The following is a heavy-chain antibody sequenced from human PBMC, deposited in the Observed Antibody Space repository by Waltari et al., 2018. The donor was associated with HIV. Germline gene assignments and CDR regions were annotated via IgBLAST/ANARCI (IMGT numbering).Heavy chain of an antibody. CDR3: VAGPRGGADY. Sequence: QVQLKESGPGLVKPSETLSLTCTVSGGSVNSGNYYWSWIRQPPGKGLDWIGDIYTSGGTTYNPSLNSRVTISVDTSRNQFSLKLRSVTAADTAGYYCVAGPRGGADYWGQGTLVTVSS. D-gene: IGHD3-16*01. V-gene: IGHV4-61*01. CDR2: IYTSGGT. J-gene: IGHJ4*02. CDR1: GGSVNSGNYY.